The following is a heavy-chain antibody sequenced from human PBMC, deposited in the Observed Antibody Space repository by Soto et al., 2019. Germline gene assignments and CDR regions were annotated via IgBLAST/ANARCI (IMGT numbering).Heavy chain of an antibody. D-gene: IGHD3-10*01. Sequence: PGGSLRLSCAASGFTFSFYWMNWVRQAPGKGLEWVANIKHDEGERYYVDSVRGRFTISRDNAKNSLCLQMNSLRAEDTAVYYCAKVLSTMGPFNAFDIWGHGTVVTVSS. V-gene: IGHV3-7*01. CDR3: AKVLSTMGPFNAFDI. CDR1: GFTFSFYW. J-gene: IGHJ3*02. CDR2: IKHDEGER.